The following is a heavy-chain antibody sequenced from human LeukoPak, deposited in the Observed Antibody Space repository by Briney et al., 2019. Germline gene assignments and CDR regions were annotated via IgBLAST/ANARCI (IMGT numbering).Heavy chain of an antibody. D-gene: IGHD4/OR15-4a*01. Sequence: ASVKASCKASGYTFTDYYVHWVRLVPGQGLEWMGRISPNSGATNYAEKFRGRVTMARDTSINTVYMEMSSLRSDDTAVYYCAGDLWGWGSDYLDYWGQGTLVTVSS. CDR1: GYTFTDYY. CDR3: AGDLWGWGSDYLDY. V-gene: IGHV1-2*06. CDR2: ISPNSGAT. J-gene: IGHJ4*02.